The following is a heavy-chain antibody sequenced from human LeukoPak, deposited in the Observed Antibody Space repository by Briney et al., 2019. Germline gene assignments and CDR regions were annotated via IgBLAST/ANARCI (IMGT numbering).Heavy chain of an antibody. V-gene: IGHV3-48*01. J-gene: IGHJ4*02. CDR1: GFTFSSYS. D-gene: IGHD4-17*01. CDR2: ISSSSSTI. Sequence: PGGSLRLSCAASGFTFSSYSMNWVRQAPGKGLEWVSYISSSSSTIYYADSVKGRFTISRDNSKNTLYLQMNSLRAEDTAVYYCAKVGGETTVPPSDYWGQGTLVTVSS. CDR3: AKVGGETTVPPSDY.